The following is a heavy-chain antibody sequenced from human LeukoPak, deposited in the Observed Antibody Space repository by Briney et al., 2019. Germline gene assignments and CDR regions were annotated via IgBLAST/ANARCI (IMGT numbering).Heavy chain of an antibody. D-gene: IGHD2/OR15-2a*01. V-gene: IGHV3-11*04. J-gene: IGHJ2*01. CDR2: MSSTGNTI. CDR1: GFTLSDYY. CDR3: ARSTDYFTYFGL. Sequence: KPGGSLRLSCAASGFTLSDYYMSWIRQTPGKGLEWISYMSSTGNTIYYGDSVKGRFTVSRDNAKNSLFLQMDSLRAEDTAVHYCARSTDYFTYFGLWGRGSLVTVSS.